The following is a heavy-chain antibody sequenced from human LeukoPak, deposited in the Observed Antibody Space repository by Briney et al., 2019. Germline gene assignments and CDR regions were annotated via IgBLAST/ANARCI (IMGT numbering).Heavy chain of an antibody. V-gene: IGHV4-34*01. D-gene: IGHD5-24*01. CDR1: GGSISSHY. J-gene: IGHJ4*02. CDR2: INHSGST. CDR3: ASGEMATIDHRFDY. Sequence: SEALSLTCTVSGGSISSHYWSWIRQPPGKGLEWIGEINHSGSTNYNPSLKSRVTISVDTSKNQFSLKLSSVTAADTAVYYCASGEMATIDHRFDYWGQGTLVTVSS.